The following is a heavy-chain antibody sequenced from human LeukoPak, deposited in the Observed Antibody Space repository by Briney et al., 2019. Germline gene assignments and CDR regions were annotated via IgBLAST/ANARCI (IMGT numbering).Heavy chain of an antibody. CDR1: GGSISSSSYY. Sequence: SETLSLTCTVSGGSISSSSYYWGWIRQPPGKGLEWIGSIYYSGSTYYNPSLKSRVTISVDTSKNQFSLKLSSVTAADTAAYYCARDRDGSGSHYDHPTAFDIWGQGTMVTVSS. J-gene: IGHJ3*02. D-gene: IGHD3-10*01. CDR2: IYYSGST. CDR3: ARDRDGSGSHYDHPTAFDI. V-gene: IGHV4-39*07.